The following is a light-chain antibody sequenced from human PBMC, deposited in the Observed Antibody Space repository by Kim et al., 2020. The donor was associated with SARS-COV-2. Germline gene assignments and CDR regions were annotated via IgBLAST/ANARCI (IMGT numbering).Light chain of an antibody. J-gene: IGKJ2*01. Sequence: SAAEGDRVTNTCRTSQYIYKSLAWYQHKPGKAPKLLLFGTSNLESGRPSRFSGSGSGTDYSLTISSLQPEDFATYYCQQYYSSPYTFGQGTKLEI. CDR1: QYIYKS. V-gene: IGKV1-NL1*01. CDR3: QQYYSSPYT. CDR2: GTS.